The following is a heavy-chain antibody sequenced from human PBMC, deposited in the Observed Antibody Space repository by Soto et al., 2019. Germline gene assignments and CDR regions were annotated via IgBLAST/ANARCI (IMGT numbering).Heavy chain of an antibody. CDR1: GGSISSGGYY. V-gene: IGHV4-31*03. J-gene: IGHJ4*02. Sequence: SETLSLTCTVSGGSISSGGYYWSWIRQHPGKGLEWIGYIYYSGSTYYNPSLKSRVTISVDTSKNQFSLKLSSVTAADTAVYYCASSTGRPYSSSSCYFDYWGQGTLVTVSS. D-gene: IGHD6-6*01. CDR2: IYYSGST. CDR3: ASSTGRPYSSSSCYFDY.